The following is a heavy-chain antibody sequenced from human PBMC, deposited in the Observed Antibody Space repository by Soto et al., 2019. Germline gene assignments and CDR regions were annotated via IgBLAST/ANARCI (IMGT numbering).Heavy chain of an antibody. V-gene: IGHV3-30-3*01. CDR3: ARDLPPSIVGATGVEYAPAPDY. CDR2: ISYDGSNK. D-gene: IGHD1-26*01. CDR1: GFTFSSYA. Sequence: GGSLRLSCAASGFTFSSYAMHWVRQAPGKGLEWVAVISYDGSNKYYADSVKGRFTISRDNSKNTLYLQMNSLRAEDTAVYYCARDLPPSIVGATGVEYAPAPDYWGQGTLVTVSS. J-gene: IGHJ4*02.